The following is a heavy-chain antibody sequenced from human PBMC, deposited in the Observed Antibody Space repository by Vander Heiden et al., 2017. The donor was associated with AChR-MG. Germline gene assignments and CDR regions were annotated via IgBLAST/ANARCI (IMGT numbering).Heavy chain of an antibody. CDR3: AKGIAVAVSYFDY. Sequence: EVQLLESGGGLVQPGGSLRLSCRASAFTFSSYAMTWVRQAPGKGLEWVSGISGSGGSTYYADSVKGRFTISRDNSKNTLYLQMNSLRADDTAVYYCAKGIAVAVSYFDYWGQGTPVTVSS. CDR2: ISGSGGST. V-gene: IGHV3-23*01. J-gene: IGHJ4*02. CDR1: AFTFSSYA. D-gene: IGHD6-19*01.